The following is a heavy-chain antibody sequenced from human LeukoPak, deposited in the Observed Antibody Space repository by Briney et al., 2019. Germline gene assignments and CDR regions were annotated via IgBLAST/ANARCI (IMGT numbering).Heavy chain of an antibody. V-gene: IGHV3-33*01. CDR3: ARDPNAYYDSSGPAGYFDY. D-gene: IGHD3-22*01. CDR1: GFTSSSYG. J-gene: IGHJ4*02. Sequence: PGGSLRLSCAASGFTSSSYGMHWVRQAPGKGLEWVAVIWYDGSNKYYADSVKGRFTISRDNSKNTLYLQMNSLRAEDTAVYYCARDPNAYYDSSGPAGYFDYWGQGTLVTVSS. CDR2: IWYDGSNK.